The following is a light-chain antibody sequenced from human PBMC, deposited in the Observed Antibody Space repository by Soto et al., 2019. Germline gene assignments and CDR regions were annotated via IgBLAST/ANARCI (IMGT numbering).Light chain of an antibody. CDR2: DAS. V-gene: IGKV1-39*01. J-gene: IGKJ1*01. CDR3: QQGYSTPWT. Sequence: DIHMTQSPSSLSASVVDRIPVTCHASQDISNFLNWYQYKPGEAPKLLIFDASYLATGVPSRFSGSGSGTDFTLTINSLQPEDFATYYCQQGYSTPWTFGQGTKVDIK. CDR1: QDISNF.